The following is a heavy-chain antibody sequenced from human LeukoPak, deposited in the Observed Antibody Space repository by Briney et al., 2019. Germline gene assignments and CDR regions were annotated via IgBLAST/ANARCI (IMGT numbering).Heavy chain of an antibody. V-gene: IGHV4-59*11. CDR2: MYYSGSA. Sequence: SETLSLTCTVSGDSISSHYWSWLRQPPGKGLEWIGYMYYSGSANYNPSLKSRVTISVDTSKNQFSLNLSSVTAADTAVYYCARDRLIAAADDYYYYGMDVWGQGTTVTVSS. CDR1: GDSISSHY. CDR3: ARDRLIAAADDYYYYGMDV. D-gene: IGHD6-13*01. J-gene: IGHJ6*02.